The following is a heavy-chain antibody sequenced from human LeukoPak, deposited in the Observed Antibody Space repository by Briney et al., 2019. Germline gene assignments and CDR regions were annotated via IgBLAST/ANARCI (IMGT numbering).Heavy chain of an antibody. Sequence: ASVKVSCKASGGTFSSYAISWVRQAPGQGLEWMGRIIPILGIANYAQKFQGRVTITADKSTSTAYMELSSLRSEDTAVYYCASLRYCTNGVCSPAYYFDYWGQGTLVTVSS. CDR2: IIPILGIA. J-gene: IGHJ4*02. CDR1: GGTFSSYA. D-gene: IGHD2-8*01. CDR3: ASLRYCTNGVCSPAYYFDY. V-gene: IGHV1-69*04.